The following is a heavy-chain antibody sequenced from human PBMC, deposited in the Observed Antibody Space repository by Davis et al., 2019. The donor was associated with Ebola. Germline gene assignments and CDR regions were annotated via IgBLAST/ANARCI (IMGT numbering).Heavy chain of an antibody. D-gene: IGHD7-27*01. CDR2: ISAYNGNT. Sequence: ASVKVSCKASGYTFTSYGISWVRQAPGQGLEWMGWISAYNGNTNYAQKLQGRVTMTTDTSTSTVYMELSSLRSEDTAVYYCAREKGAGDQDYYYGMDVWGQGTTVTVSS. J-gene: IGHJ6*02. CDR3: AREKGAGDQDYYYGMDV. CDR1: GYTFTSYG. V-gene: IGHV1-18*01.